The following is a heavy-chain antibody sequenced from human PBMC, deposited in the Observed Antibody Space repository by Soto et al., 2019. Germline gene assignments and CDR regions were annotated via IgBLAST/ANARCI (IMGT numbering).Heavy chain of an antibody. D-gene: IGHD3-3*01. CDR1: GFTFSNYA. V-gene: IGHV3-23*01. CDR2: IGRNGSST. CDR3: AKSYYDFWSGYQTYYFDY. J-gene: IGHJ4*02. Sequence: GSLRLSCAASGFTFSNYAMSWVRQAPGKGLEWVSGIGRNGSSTCYADSVKGRFTISRDNAKNSLYLQMNSLRAEDTALYYCAKSYYDFWSGYQTYYFDYWGQGTLVTVSS.